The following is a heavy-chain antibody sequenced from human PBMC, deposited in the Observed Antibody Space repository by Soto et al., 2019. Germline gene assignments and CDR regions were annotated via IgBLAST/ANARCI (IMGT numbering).Heavy chain of an antibody. V-gene: IGHV1-3*01. CDR3: ARDCSGGSCGHAFDI. CDR2: INAGNGNT. D-gene: IGHD2-15*01. Sequence: ASVKVSCKAPGYTFTNYAMHWVRQAPGQRLEWMGWINAGNGNTKYSQKFQGRVTITRDTSASTAYMELSSLRSEDTAVYYCARDCSGGSCGHAFDIWGQGTMVTVSS. J-gene: IGHJ3*02. CDR1: GYTFTNYA.